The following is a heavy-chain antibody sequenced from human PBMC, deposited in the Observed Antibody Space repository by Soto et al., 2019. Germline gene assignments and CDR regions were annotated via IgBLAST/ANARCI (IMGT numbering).Heavy chain of an antibody. CDR3: AGGGDSGGTVRDYYYYMDV. CDR1: GGSISSSSYY. V-gene: IGHV4-39*01. CDR2: IYYSGST. Sequence: SETLSLTCTVSGGSISSSSYYWGWIRQPPGKGLEWIGSIYYSGSTYYNPSLKSRVTISVDTSKNQFSLKLSSVTAADTAVYYCAGGGDSGGTVRDYYYYMDVWGKGTTVTVSS. D-gene: IGHD2-15*01. J-gene: IGHJ6*03.